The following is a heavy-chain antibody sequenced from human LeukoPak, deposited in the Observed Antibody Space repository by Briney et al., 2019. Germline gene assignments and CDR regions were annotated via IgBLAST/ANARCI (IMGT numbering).Heavy chain of an antibody. CDR3: ARVTAVISFDY. Sequence: GGSLRLSCAASGFFVSEYYMNWVRQAPGKGLEWVSFIYSSGSTYYEASVKRSFTISRDNFKNTLYLLMNTLRSADTAVYYCARVTAVISFDYWGQGTLVTVSS. V-gene: IGHV3-66*01. CDR2: IYSSGST. J-gene: IGHJ4*02. D-gene: IGHD4-17*01. CDR1: GFFVSEYY.